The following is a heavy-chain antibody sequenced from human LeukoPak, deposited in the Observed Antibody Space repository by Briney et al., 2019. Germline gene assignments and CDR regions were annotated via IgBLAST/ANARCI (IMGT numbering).Heavy chain of an antibody. J-gene: IGHJ4*02. CDR3: ARINVAVAGTGGY. Sequence: ASVKVSCKASGYTFTRYAMHWVRQAPGQRLEWMGWINAGNGSTKYSQKFQGRVTITRDTSASTAYMELSSLRSEDTAVYYCARINVAVAGTGGYWGQGTLVTVSS. CDR2: INAGNGST. CDR1: GYTFTRYA. D-gene: IGHD6-19*01. V-gene: IGHV1-3*01.